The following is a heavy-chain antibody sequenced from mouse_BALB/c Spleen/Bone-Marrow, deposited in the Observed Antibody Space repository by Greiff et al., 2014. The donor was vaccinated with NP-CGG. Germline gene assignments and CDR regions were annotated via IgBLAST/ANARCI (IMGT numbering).Heavy chain of an antibody. D-gene: IGHD1-1*01. CDR3: VRSGSSSGYFDY. CDR1: GFTFSSFG. J-gene: IGHJ2*01. V-gene: IGHV5-17*02. CDR2: ISSGSSTI. Sequence: DVQLVESGGGLVQPGGSRKLSCAASGFTFSSFGMHWVRQAPEKGLEWVAYISSGSSTIYYGDTVMGRFTISRVNPKNTMFLQMTSLRSEDTATYYCVRSGSSSGYFDYWGQGTTLTVSS.